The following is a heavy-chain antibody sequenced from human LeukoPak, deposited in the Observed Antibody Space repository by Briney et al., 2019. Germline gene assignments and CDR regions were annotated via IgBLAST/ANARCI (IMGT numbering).Heavy chain of an antibody. Sequence: GGSLRLSCAASGFTFSSYWMNWVGQARGKGLEWVANITPDGSEKYYVDSVKGRFTISRHNARNTLFLQMDDLRADDTAVYYCARALWIGEMGVWGKGTTVTVSS. V-gene: IGHV3-7*01. D-gene: IGHD3-10*01. CDR3: ARALWIGEMGV. CDR1: GFTFSSYW. J-gene: IGHJ6*03. CDR2: ITPDGSEK.